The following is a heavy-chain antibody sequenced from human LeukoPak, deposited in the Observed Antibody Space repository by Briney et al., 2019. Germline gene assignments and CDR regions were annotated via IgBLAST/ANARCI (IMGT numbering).Heavy chain of an antibody. CDR2: ISGSGGST. J-gene: IGHJ4*02. D-gene: IGHD2-15*01. V-gene: IGHV3-23*01. Sequence: GGSLRLSCAASGFTFSSYAMSWVRQAPGKGLEWVSAISGSGGSTYYADSVKGRFTISRDNSKHTLYLQMNSLRAEDTAVYYCAKVNDIVVVVAYVDYWGQGTLVTVSS. CDR3: AKVNDIVVVVAYVDY. CDR1: GFTFSSYA.